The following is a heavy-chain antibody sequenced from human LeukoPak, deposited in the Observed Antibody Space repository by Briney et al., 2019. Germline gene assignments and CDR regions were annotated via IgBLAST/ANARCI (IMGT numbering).Heavy chain of an antibody. Sequence: GGSLRLSCAASGFTVSSNYMTWVRQAPGKGLEWVSLIYSGGRTYYADSAKGRFTISRDNSKNTLYLQMNSLRAEDTAVYYCARDLGQGYWYFDLWGRGTLVTVSS. J-gene: IGHJ2*01. CDR1: GFTVSSNY. CDR2: IYSGGRT. CDR3: ARDLGQGYWYFDL. V-gene: IGHV3-66*01. D-gene: IGHD7-27*01.